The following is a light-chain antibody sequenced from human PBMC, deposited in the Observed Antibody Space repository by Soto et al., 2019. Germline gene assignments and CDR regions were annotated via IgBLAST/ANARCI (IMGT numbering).Light chain of an antibody. Sequence: EIVLTQSPGTLSLSPGDSATLSCRASQSFNRNYLAWYQQKPGQAPRLLIFDASSRATSIPDRFSGSGSETDFNLPIRSLEAEDFALYHCQQYGTSPLTFGGGTKLEIK. CDR2: DAS. CDR1: QSFNRNY. V-gene: IGKV3-20*01. J-gene: IGKJ4*01. CDR3: QQYGTSPLT.